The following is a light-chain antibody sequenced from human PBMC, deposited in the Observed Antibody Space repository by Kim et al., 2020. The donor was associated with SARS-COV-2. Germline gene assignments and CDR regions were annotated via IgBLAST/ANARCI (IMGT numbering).Light chain of an antibody. V-gene: IGKV3-11*01. J-gene: IGKJ2*02. Sequence: SLSPGERATLSCRASQSVSSYLAWYQQKPGQAPRLLIYDASNGATGIPARFSGSGSGTDFTLTISSLEPEDFAVYYCQQRSNWPGTFGQGTKLEI. CDR2: DAS. CDR3: QQRSNWPGT. CDR1: QSVSSY.